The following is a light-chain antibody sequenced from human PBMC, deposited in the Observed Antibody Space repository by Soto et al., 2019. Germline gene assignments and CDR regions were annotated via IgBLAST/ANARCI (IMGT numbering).Light chain of an antibody. Sequence: DIQMTQSPSTLSASVGDRVTITCRASQSVGRWLAWYQQRPGKAPKALIYKASNLESGVPSRFSGSGSGTEFTLTITSLQPGDIATYYCQQYTTLVTFGQGTMVEMK. J-gene: IGKJ1*01. CDR3: QQYTTLVT. CDR2: KAS. CDR1: QSVGRW. V-gene: IGKV1-5*03.